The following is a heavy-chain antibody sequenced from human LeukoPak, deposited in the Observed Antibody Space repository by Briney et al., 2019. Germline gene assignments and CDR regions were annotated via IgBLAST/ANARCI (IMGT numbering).Heavy chain of an antibody. D-gene: IGHD2-2*01. V-gene: IGHV1-2*02. Sequence: ASVKVSCKASGYTFTGYYMHWVRQAPGQGLEWMGWINPNSGGTNYAQKFQGRVTMARDTSISTAYMELSRLRSDDTAGYYCARGAECSSTSCYGPWFDPWGQGTLVTVSS. CDR2: INPNSGGT. CDR3: ARGAECSSTSCYGPWFDP. J-gene: IGHJ5*02. CDR1: GYTFTGYY.